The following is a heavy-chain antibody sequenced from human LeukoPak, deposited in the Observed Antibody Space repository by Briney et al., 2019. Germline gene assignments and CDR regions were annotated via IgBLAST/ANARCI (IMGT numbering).Heavy chain of an antibody. V-gene: IGHV3-7*01. CDR2: IKLDGSEK. Sequence: GGSLRLSCAASRFTFSSYWMSWVRQAPGKGLEWVANIKLDGSEKYYVDSAKGRFTISRDNAKKSLYLQMNSLRDEDTAVYYCARDFFAFGGVVALLDYWGQGTLVTVSS. D-gene: IGHD3-16*02. CDR3: ARDFFAFGGVVALLDY. CDR1: RFTFSSYW. J-gene: IGHJ4*02.